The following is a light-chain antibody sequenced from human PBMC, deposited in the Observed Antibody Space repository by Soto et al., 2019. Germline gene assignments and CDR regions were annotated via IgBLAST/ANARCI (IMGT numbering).Light chain of an antibody. Sequence: QSVLTQPPSASGTPGQRVTISCSGSNSNVGSNTVHWYQHLPGTAPKLLIYSNNQRPSGVPDRFSGSKSGTSASLAISGLQSEDEADYSCSAWDDSLNGWVFGGGTKLTVL. CDR3: SAWDDSLNGWV. CDR2: SNN. J-gene: IGLJ3*02. CDR1: NSNVGSNT. V-gene: IGLV1-44*01.